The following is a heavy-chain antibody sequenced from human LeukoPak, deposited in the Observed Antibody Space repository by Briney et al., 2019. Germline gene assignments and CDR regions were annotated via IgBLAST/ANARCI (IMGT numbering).Heavy chain of an antibody. V-gene: IGHV3-7*04. J-gene: IGHJ4*02. CDR3: TRVGYIDEGIDY. Sequence: GGSLRLSCVASGFPFSSYWMTWVRQAPGTGLEWVANIKQDGSKKSYVDSVKGRFTISRDNAKNSLYLQMNSLRAEDTAIYYCTRVGYIDEGIDYWGQGTLVTVSS. CDR2: IKQDGSKK. D-gene: IGHD5-24*01. CDR1: GFPFSSYW.